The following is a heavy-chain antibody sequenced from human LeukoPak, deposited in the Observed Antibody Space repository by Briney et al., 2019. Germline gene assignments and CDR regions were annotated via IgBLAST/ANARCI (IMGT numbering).Heavy chain of an antibody. D-gene: IGHD6-6*01. Sequence: GGSLRLSCAASGFTFSDHAMSWVRQAPAKGLEWVAVIWYDGSNKYYADSVKGRFTISRDNSKNTLYLQMNSLRAEDTAVYYCARDRAYSSSSLGAYYYYGMDVWGQGTTVTVSS. CDR2: IWYDGSNK. J-gene: IGHJ6*02. CDR3: ARDRAYSSSSLGAYYYYGMDV. V-gene: IGHV3-33*08. CDR1: GFTFSDHA.